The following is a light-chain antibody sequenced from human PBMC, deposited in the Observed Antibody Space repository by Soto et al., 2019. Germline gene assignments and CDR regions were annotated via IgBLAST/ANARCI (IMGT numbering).Light chain of an antibody. J-gene: IGKJ5*01. V-gene: IGKV3-15*01. Sequence: TQSPGTLSLSPGERATLSCGASQSVSSSKLAWYQQNPGQAPRLLMYGASNRATGIPVRFSGSGFGTEFTLTISSLQSEDFAVYYCQQYKNWPLFGQGTRLEIK. CDR1: QSVSSS. CDR2: GAS. CDR3: QQYKNWPL.